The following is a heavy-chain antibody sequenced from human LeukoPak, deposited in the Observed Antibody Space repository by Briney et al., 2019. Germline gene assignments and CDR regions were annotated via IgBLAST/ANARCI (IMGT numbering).Heavy chain of an antibody. CDR3: AKANYYDSSGYTDY. D-gene: IGHD3-22*01. J-gene: IGHJ4*02. V-gene: IGHV3-23*01. CDR1: GFTFSNYA. Sequence: GGSLRLSCAASGFTFSNYAMNWVRQAPGKGLEWVSGISGSGGSTYYADSVKGRFTISRDNSKNTLYLQMNSLRAEDTAVYYCAKANYYDSSGYTDYWGQGTLVTVSS. CDR2: ISGSGGST.